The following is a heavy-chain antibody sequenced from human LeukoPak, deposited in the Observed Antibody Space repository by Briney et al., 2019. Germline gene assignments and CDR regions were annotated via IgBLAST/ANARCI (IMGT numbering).Heavy chain of an antibody. CDR1: GFTVSSNY. CDR3: ARESSGILIPNY. V-gene: IGHV3-53*01. Sequence: GGSLRLSCAASGFTVSSNYMSWVRQAPGKGLEWVSVIYSGGTIYYADSVKGRFTISRDNAKNSLYLQMNSLRAEDTAVYYCARESSGILIPNYWGQGTLVTVSS. CDR2: IYSGGTI. J-gene: IGHJ4*02. D-gene: IGHD1-26*01.